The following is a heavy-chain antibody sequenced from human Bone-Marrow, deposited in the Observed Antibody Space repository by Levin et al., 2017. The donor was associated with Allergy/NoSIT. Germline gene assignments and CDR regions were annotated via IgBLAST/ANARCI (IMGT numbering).Heavy chain of an antibody. CDR3: ARTVEETTVTTAFDT. J-gene: IGHJ5*02. Sequence: ESGPTLVKPTQTLTLTCTFSGFSLKTSGMCVTWIRPPPGKALEWLALIDWDGDTYYNTSLKTRLTISKDTSKNQVLLTMTNVGPVDTATYDCARTVEETTVTTAFDTWGQGMLVTVSS. V-gene: IGHV2-70*01. D-gene: IGHD4-17*01. CDR2: IDWDGDT. CDR1: GFSLKTSGMC.